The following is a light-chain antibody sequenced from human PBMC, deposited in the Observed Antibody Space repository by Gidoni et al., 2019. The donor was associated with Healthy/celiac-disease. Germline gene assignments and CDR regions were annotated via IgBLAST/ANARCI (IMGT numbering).Light chain of an antibody. CDR2: LGS. J-gene: IGKJ1*01. Sequence: DIVMTRSPLSLTVTPGEPASISCRSSQSLLHSNGYNYLDWYLQKPGQSPQLLIYLGSNRASGVPDRFSGSGSGTDVTLKISRVEAEDVGVYYCMQALQTPPWTFGQGTKVEIK. CDR3: MQALQTPPWT. CDR1: QSLLHSNGYNY. V-gene: IGKV2-28*01.